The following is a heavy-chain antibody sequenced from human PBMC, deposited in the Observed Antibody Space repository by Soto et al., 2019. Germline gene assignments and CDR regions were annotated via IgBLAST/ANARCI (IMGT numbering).Heavy chain of an antibody. J-gene: IGHJ6*02. CDR2: ISSSSSYI. D-gene: IGHD6-25*01. CDR3: ARDGGREMAYYYYYYGMDV. Sequence: LRLSCAASGFTFSSYSMNWVRQAPGKGLEWVSSISSSSSYIYYADSVKGRFTISRDNAKNSLYLQMNSLRAEDTAVYYCARDGGREMAYYYYYYGMDVWGQGTTVTVSS. V-gene: IGHV3-21*01. CDR1: GFTFSSYS.